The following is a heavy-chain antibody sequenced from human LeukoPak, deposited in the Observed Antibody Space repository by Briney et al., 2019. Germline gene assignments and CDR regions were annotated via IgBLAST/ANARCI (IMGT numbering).Heavy chain of an antibody. CDR3: ARGVGLGITMVRGVIGWFDP. V-gene: IGHV4-59*01. CDR2: IYYSGST. CDR1: GGSISSYY. D-gene: IGHD3-10*01. J-gene: IGHJ5*02. Sequence: SETLSLTCTVSGGSISSYYWSWIRQPPGKGLEWIGYIYYSGSTNYNPSLKSRVTISVDTSKNQFSLKLSSVTTADTAVYYCARGVGLGITMVRGVIGWFDPWGQGTLVTVSS.